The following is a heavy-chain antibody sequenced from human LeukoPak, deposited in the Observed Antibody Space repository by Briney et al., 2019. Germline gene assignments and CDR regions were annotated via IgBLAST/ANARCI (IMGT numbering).Heavy chain of an antibody. V-gene: IGHV1-8*03. CDR3: ASGEMATIKFDY. Sequence: ASVKVSCKASGYTFTSYDINWVRQATGQGLEWMGWMNPNSGNTGYAQKFQGRVTITRNTSISTAYMELSSLRSEDTAVYYCASGEMATIKFDYWGQRTLVTVSS. D-gene: IGHD5-24*01. CDR1: GYTFTSYD. CDR2: MNPNSGNT. J-gene: IGHJ4*02.